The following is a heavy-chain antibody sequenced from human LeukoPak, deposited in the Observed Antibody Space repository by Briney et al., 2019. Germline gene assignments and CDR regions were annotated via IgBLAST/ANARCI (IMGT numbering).Heavy chain of an antibody. V-gene: IGHV3-48*03. CDR2: ISSSGSTI. Sequence: GGSLRLCCAASGFTFSSYEMNWVRQAPGKGLEWVSYISSSGSTIYYADSVKGRFTISRDNAKNSLYLQMNSQRAEDTAVYYCARTYYYGSGSYTLDYWGQGTLVTVSS. CDR1: GFTFSSYE. J-gene: IGHJ4*02. CDR3: ARTYYYGSGSYTLDY. D-gene: IGHD3-10*01.